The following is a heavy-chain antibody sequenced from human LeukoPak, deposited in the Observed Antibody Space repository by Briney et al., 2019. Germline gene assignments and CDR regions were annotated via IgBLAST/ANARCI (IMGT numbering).Heavy chain of an antibody. Sequence: ASVKVSCKASGYTFTSYDNNRVRHGKGQGLGWMGWMNPNSGNTGYAQKFQGRVTMTRNTSISTAYMELSSLRSEDTAVYYCARAPPHYGERGWGFDYWGQGTLVTVSS. D-gene: IGHD4-17*01. V-gene: IGHV1-8*01. CDR3: ARAPPHYGERGWGFDY. CDR2: MNPNSGNT. J-gene: IGHJ4*02. CDR1: GYTFTSYD.